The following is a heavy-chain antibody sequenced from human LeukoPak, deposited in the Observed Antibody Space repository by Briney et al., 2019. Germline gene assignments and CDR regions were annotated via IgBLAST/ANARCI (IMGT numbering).Heavy chain of an antibody. Sequence: GRSLRLSCAASGFTFSSYGMHWVRQAPGKGLEWVAVISYDGSNKYYADSVKGRFTISRDNSKNTLYLQMNSLRAEDTAVYYCAKDSRFLEWSVNFDYWGQGTLVTVSS. D-gene: IGHD3-3*01. CDR1: GFTFSSYG. CDR2: ISYDGSNK. V-gene: IGHV3-30*18. J-gene: IGHJ4*02. CDR3: AKDSRFLEWSVNFDY.